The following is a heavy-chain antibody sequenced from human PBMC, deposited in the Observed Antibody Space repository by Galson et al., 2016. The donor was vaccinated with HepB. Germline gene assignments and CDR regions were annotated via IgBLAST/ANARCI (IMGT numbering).Heavy chain of an antibody. CDR1: GFTFKSYS. Sequence: SLRLSCAASGFTFKSYSMNWVRQAPGKGLEWVSYISTSSSYIFYADSVKGRFTISRDNAKHSLQLRMNSLRAEDTAVYYCARAAGHGHYGSGSRFDYWGQGTLVTVSS. V-gene: IGHV3-21*01. CDR3: ARAAGHGHYGSGSRFDY. CDR2: ISTSSSYI. J-gene: IGHJ4*02. D-gene: IGHD3-10*01.